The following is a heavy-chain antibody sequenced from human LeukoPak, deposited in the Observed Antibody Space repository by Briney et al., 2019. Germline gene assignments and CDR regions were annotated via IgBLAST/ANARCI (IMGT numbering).Heavy chain of an antibody. CDR1: GGTFSIYA. CDR3: ARALYYYDSSGYYYGAFDI. V-gene: IGHV1-69*10. Sequence: SVKVSCKASGGTFSIYAISWVRQAPGQGLEWMGGIIPIFGIANYAQKFQGRVTITADKSTSTAYMELSSLRSEDTAVYYCARALYYYDSSGYYYGAFDIWGQGTMVTVSS. J-gene: IGHJ3*02. CDR2: IIPIFGIA. D-gene: IGHD3-22*01.